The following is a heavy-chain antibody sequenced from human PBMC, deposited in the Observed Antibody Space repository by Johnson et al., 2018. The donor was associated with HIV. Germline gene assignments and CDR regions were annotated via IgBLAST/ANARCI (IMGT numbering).Heavy chain of an antibody. CDR2: ISGSGGST. J-gene: IGHJ3*01. CDR1: GFTFSSYA. CDR3: ARILLGYCRA. Sequence: VQLVESGGGLVQPGGSLRLSCAASGFTFSSYAMSWVRQAPGKGLEWVSAISGSGGSTYYADSVKGRFTISRDNSKNTVYLLMNSLRGEDTAVYYCARILLGYCRAWGQGTMVTVSS. V-gene: IGHV3-23*04. D-gene: IGHD2-15*01.